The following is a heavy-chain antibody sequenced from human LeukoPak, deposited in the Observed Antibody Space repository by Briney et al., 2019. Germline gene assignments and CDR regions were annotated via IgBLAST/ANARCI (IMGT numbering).Heavy chain of an antibody. Sequence: PSQTLSLTCTVSGGSISSGSYYWSWIRQTAGKGLEWIGRIYTSGSTNYNPSLKSRVTISVDTSKNQFSLKLSSVTTADTAVYYCARDPGGISTHSDYWGQGTLVTVSS. D-gene: IGHD3-16*01. CDR3: ARDPGGISTHSDY. V-gene: IGHV4-61*02. J-gene: IGHJ4*01. CDR2: IYTSGST. CDR1: GGSISSGSYY.